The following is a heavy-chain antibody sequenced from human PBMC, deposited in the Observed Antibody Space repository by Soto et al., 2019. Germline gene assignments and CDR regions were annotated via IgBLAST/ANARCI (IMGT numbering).Heavy chain of an antibody. CDR3: AKRGVDTFGLSY. CDR2: INTDGSST. CDR1: GFTFNLFW. J-gene: IGHJ4*02. Sequence: EVQLVESGGGLVQPGGPLRLFCAVSGFTFNLFWVHWVREAPGEGLVWVSRINTDGSSTSYADSVKGRFTISRDNAKNTLYLQMNSLRVEDTAMYYCAKRGVDTFGLSYWGQGTLVTVSS. V-gene: IGHV3-74*01. D-gene: IGHD3-10*01.